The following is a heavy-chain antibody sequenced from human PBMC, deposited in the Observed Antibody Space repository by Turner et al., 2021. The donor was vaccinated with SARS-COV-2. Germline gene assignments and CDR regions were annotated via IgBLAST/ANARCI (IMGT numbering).Heavy chain of an antibody. CDR1: GFTFSSYN. CDR2: ISSGSSTI. CDR3: ARAIQYYDFWSGYFGAYGMDV. V-gene: IGHV3-48*01. D-gene: IGHD3-3*01. J-gene: IGHJ6*02. Sequence: EVQLVDSGGGLVQPGGSLSLSCAASGFTFSSYNMNWVRQAPGKGLEWVSYISSGSSTIYYADSVKGRFTISRDNAKNSLYLQMNSLRAEDTAVYYCARAIQYYDFWSGYFGAYGMDVWGQGTTVTVSS.